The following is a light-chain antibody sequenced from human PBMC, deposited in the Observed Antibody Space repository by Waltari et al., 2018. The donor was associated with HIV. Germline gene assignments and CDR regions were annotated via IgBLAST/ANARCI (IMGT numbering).Light chain of an antibody. CDR2: AAS. V-gene: IGKV1-39*01. Sequence: DIQMTQSPSSLSASVGDRVTITCRASQSISTYLNWFQQTPGKAPKRLNYAASSLQSGVPSRFSGSGSGTDFTLTMSKLQPEDFATYSCQQSYSLPLTCGGGTKVEI. J-gene: IGKJ4*01. CDR3: QQSYSLPLT. CDR1: QSISTY.